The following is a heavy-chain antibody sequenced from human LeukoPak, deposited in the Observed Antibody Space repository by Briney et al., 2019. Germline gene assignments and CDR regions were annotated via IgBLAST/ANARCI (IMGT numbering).Heavy chain of an antibody. CDR3: AGSRYTPGGYYYYYMDV. CDR1: GGSISSSSYY. V-gene: IGHV4-39*07. D-gene: IGHD5-24*01. Sequence: SETLSLTCTVSGGSISSSSYYWGWIRQPPGKGLEWIGSIYYSGSTYYNPSLKSRVTISVDTSKNQFSLKLGSVTAADTAVYYCAGSRYTPGGYYYYYMDVWGKGTTVTVSS. J-gene: IGHJ6*03. CDR2: IYYSGST.